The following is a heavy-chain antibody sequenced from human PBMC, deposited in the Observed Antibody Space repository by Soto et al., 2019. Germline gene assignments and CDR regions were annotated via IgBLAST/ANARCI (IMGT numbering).Heavy chain of an antibody. CDR2: IYYSGST. V-gene: IGHV4-59*08. Sequence: SETLSLTCTVSGGSISSYYWSWIRQPPGKGLEWIGYIYYSGSTNYNPSLKSRVTISVDTSKNQFSLKLSSVTAADTAVYYCASRYRALFDYWGQGTLVTVSS. CDR3: ASRYRALFDY. J-gene: IGHJ4*02. CDR1: GGSISSYY. D-gene: IGHD1-26*01.